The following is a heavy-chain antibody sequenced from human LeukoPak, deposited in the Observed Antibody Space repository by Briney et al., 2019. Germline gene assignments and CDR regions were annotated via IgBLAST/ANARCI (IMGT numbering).Heavy chain of an antibody. CDR2: ISSSSSYV. Sequence: GSLRLSCAASGFTLSSYSMDWVRQAPGKGLEWVSSISSSSSYVYYADSVKGRFTISRDNAKNSLYLQMNSLRAEDTAVYYCARGANSGSYPPHFDYWGQGTLVTVSS. CDR3: ARGANSGSYPPHFDY. D-gene: IGHD1-26*01. V-gene: IGHV3-21*01. J-gene: IGHJ4*02. CDR1: GFTLSSYS.